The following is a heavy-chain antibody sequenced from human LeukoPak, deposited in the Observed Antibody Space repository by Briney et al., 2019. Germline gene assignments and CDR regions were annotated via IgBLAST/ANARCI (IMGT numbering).Heavy chain of an antibody. D-gene: IGHD3-16*02. CDR2: IYWDDDK. J-gene: IGHJ6*03. Sequence: TLSLTCTVSGGSISSYYWSWIRQPPGKALEWLALIYWDDDKRYSPSLKSRLTITKDTSKNQVVLTMTNMDPVDTATYYCAHSFYGELSYYYYYMDVWGKGTTVTVSS. CDR3: AHSFYGELSYYYYYMDV. CDR1: GGSISSYYW. V-gene: IGHV2-5*08.